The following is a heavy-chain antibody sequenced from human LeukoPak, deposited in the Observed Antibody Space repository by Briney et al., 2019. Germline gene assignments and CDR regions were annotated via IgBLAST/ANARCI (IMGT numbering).Heavy chain of an antibody. CDR2: IYYSGST. J-gene: IGHJ4*02. D-gene: IGHD1-26*01. V-gene: IGHV4-39*01. CDR3: ARQRRVGATLDY. Sequence: SETLSLTCTVSGGSISSSSYYWGWIRQPPGKGLEWIGSIYYSGSTYYNPSPKSRVTISVDTSKNQFSLKLSSVTAADTAVYYCARQRRVGATLDYWGQGTLVTVSS. CDR1: GGSISSSSYY.